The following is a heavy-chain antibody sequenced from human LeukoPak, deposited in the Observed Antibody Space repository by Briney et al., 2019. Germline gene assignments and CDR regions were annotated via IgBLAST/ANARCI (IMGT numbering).Heavy chain of an antibody. CDR2: IYYSGST. CDR1: GGAIRRSSYY. J-gene: IGHJ4*02. V-gene: IGHV4-39*01. CDR3: ASGPRPFDY. Sequence: SETLSLTCAVSGGAIRRSSYYWGWIRQPPGTGLEWIGSIYYSGSTYYNPSLKSRVTISVDTSKNQFSLKLSSVTAADTAVYYCASGPRPFDYWGQGTLVTVSS.